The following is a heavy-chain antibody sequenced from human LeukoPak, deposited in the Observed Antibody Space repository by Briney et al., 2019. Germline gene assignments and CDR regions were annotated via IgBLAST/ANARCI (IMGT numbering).Heavy chain of an antibody. Sequence: GGSLRLSCAASGFTFSSYWMSWVRQAPGKGLEWVANIKQDGSEKYYVGSVKGRFTISRDNAKNSLYLQMNSLRAEDTAVYYCARADCSSTSCFQFDYWGQGTLVTVSS. CDR1: GFTFSSYW. V-gene: IGHV3-7*03. CDR3: ARADCSSTSCFQFDY. CDR2: IKQDGSEK. D-gene: IGHD2-2*01. J-gene: IGHJ4*02.